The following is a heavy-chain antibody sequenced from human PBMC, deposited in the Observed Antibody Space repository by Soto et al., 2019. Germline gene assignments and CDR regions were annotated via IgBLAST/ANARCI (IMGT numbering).Heavy chain of an antibody. CDR1: GFTFDDYG. Sequence: EVQLVESGGGVVRPGGSPRLSCAASGFTFDDYGMSWVRQVPGKGLEWVSGISWNGGSTDNADSVKGRFTISRDNAKNSLYLQMNSLRAEDTAFYYCARGVLGYTSFHDYWGQGTLVTVSS. J-gene: IGHJ4*02. D-gene: IGHD2-2*02. V-gene: IGHV3-20*04. CDR2: ISWNGGST. CDR3: ARGVLGYTSFHDY.